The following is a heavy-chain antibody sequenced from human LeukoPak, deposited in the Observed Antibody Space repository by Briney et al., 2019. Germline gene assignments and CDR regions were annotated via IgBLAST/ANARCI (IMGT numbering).Heavy chain of an antibody. CDR2: IIPIFGTA. V-gene: IGHV1-69*13. D-gene: IGHD2-15*01. Sequence: ASVKVSCKASGGTFSSYAISWVRQAPGQGLEWMGGIIPIFGTANYAQKFQGRVTITADESTSTAYMELSSLRSEDTAVYYCASCSGGSCYFDYCGQRALVSVSS. CDR3: ASCSGGSCYFDY. CDR1: GGTFSSYA. J-gene: IGHJ4*02.